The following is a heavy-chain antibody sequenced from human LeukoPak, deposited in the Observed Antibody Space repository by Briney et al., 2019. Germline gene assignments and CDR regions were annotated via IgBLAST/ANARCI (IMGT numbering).Heavy chain of an antibody. CDR2: INHSGST. Sequence: SETLSLTCAVYGGSISGYYWSWIRQPPGKGLEWIGEINHSGSTNYNPSLKSRVTISVDTSKNQLSLKLSSVTAADTAVYYCARGGAVRYFDWLFGTYFDYWGQGTLVTVSS. CDR3: ARGGAVRYFDWLFGTYFDY. V-gene: IGHV4-34*01. D-gene: IGHD3-9*01. J-gene: IGHJ4*02. CDR1: GGSISGYY.